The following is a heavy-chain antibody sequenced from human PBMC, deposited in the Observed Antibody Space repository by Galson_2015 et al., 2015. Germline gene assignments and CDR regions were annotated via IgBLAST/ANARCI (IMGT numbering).Heavy chain of an antibody. D-gene: IGHD2-8*01. CDR3: ASPRYAYYYGMDV. J-gene: IGHJ6*02. V-gene: IGHV3-23*01. CDR2: ISGGGGNT. CDR1: GFTFSSYA. Sequence: SVRLSCAASGFTFSSYAMNWVRQAPGKRLEWVAGISGGGGNTYYAESVKGRFTITSDNSKNTLYVQMNSLRAEDTAVYYCASPRYAYYYGMDVWGQGTTVTVSS.